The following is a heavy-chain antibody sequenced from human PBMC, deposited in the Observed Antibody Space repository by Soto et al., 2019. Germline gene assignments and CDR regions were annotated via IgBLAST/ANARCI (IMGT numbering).Heavy chain of an antibody. J-gene: IGHJ6*02. CDR1: GYTFPSYG. Sequence: ASVKVSYQASGYTFPSYGISWVRQAPGKGLEWMGWISAYNGNTNYAQKLQGRVTMTTDTSTSTAYMELRSLRSDDTAVYYWAREPYYFVMDVWGQGTTVTVSS. CDR3: AREPYYFVMDV. CDR2: ISAYNGNT. V-gene: IGHV1-18*04.